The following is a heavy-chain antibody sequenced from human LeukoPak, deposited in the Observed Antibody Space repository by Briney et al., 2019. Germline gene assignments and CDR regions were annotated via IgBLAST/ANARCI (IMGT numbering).Heavy chain of an antibody. CDR3: ASGASSSRYCSSTSCYMGPGYYYYMDV. CDR2: IIPIFGTA. D-gene: IGHD2-2*02. Sequence: GSSVKVSCKASGGTFSSYAISWVRQAPGQGLEWMGGIIPIFGTANYAQKFQGRVTITTDESTSTAYMEVSSLRSEDTAVYYCASGASSSRYCSSTSCYMGPGYYYYMDVWGKGTTVTVSS. CDR1: GGTFSSYA. V-gene: IGHV1-69*05. J-gene: IGHJ6*03.